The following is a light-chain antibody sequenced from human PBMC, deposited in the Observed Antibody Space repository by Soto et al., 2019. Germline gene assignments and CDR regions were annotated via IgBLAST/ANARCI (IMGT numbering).Light chain of an antibody. CDR1: SSDVDNGYNS. J-gene: IGLJ1*01. CDR2: EVR. CDR3: SSYTSSSTLRNV. V-gene: IGLV2-14*01. Sequence: QSVLTQPASVSGSPGQSITISCTGSSSDVDNGYNSVSWYQQHPGKAPKLMIYEVRNRPSGVSNRFSGSKSGNTASLTISGLQAEDEADYYCSSYTSSSTLRNVFGTGTKVTVL.